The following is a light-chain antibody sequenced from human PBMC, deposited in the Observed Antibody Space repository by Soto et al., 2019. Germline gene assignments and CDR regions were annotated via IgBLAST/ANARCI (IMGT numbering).Light chain of an antibody. CDR3: QQYNNWWT. V-gene: IGKV3-15*01. CDR1: QSVSSN. Sequence: EIVMTQSPATLSVSPGERATLSCRASQSVSSNLAWYQQKPGQAPRRLIYGASTRAPGIPARFSGSGSGTEFTLTISSLQSEECAVDYCQQYNNWWTFVQGTKVDIK. CDR2: GAS. J-gene: IGKJ1*01.